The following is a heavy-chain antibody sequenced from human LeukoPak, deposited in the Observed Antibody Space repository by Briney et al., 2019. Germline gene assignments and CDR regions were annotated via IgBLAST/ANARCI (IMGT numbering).Heavy chain of an antibody. J-gene: IGHJ6*03. D-gene: IGHD3-22*01. CDR3: ARVTSSGYYYYYMDV. CDR1: GGSISSGSYY. CDR2: IYTSGST. Sequence: SQTLSLTCTVSGGSISSGSYYWSWIRQPAGKGLEWIGRIYTSGSTNYNPSLKSRVTISVDTFKNQFSLKLSSVTAEDTAVYYCARVTSSGYYYYYMDVWGKGTTVTVSS. V-gene: IGHV4-61*02.